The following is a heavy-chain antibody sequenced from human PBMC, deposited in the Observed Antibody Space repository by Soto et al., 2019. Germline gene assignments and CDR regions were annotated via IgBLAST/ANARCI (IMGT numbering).Heavy chain of an antibody. J-gene: IGHJ5*02. D-gene: IGHD1-26*01. CDR1: GYTFTSYA. V-gene: IGHV1-3*01. Sequence: GASVKVSCKASGYTFTSYAMHWVRQAPGQRLEWMGWINAGNGNTKYSQKFQGRVTITRDTSASTAYMELNSLKIEDTAVYYCTRNIVGATIWFDPWGQGTLVTVSS. CDR2: INAGNGNT. CDR3: TRNIVGATIWFDP.